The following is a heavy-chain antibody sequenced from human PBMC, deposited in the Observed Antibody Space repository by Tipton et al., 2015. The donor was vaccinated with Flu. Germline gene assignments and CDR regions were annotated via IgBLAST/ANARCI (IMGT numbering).Heavy chain of an antibody. CDR1: GGSISSYY. CDR2: ISTSGST. J-gene: IGHJ4*02. V-gene: IGHV4-4*07. CDR3: ARDLGGGSGWYRYFDI. D-gene: IGHD6-19*01. Sequence: TLSLTCTVSGGSISSYYWSWIRQPAGKGLEWIGRISTSGSTNYNPSLQSRVTISVDWSKNQFSLNLTSVTAADTAVYYCARDLGGGSGWYRYFDIWGQGTLVTVSS.